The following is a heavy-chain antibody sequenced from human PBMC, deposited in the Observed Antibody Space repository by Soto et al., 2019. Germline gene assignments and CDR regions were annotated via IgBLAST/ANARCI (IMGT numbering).Heavy chain of an antibody. J-gene: IGHJ5*02. CDR3: ARTVPRRGMRSGWYGWFDP. CDR1: GYTFTSYY. Sequence: ASVKVSCKASGYTFTSYYMHWVRQAPGQGLEWMGIINPSGGSTSYAQKFQGRVTMTRDTSTSTVYMELSSLRSEDTAVYYCARTVPRRGMRSGWYGWFDPWGQGTLVTVSS. D-gene: IGHD6-19*01. CDR2: INPSGGST. V-gene: IGHV1-46*01.